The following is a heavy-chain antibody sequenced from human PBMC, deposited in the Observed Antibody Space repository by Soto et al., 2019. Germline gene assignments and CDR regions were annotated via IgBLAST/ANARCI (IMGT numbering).Heavy chain of an antibody. CDR1: GFIVSSNQ. Sequence: XVSLRLSCVASGFIVSSNQMSWVRQAPGKGLEWVSVIYSGHTTYYADSVEGRFTISRDDSKNTLYLQMNSLRVEDTAVYYCVRGPSDHKLRLVEWPYGDYWGQGALVTVSS. J-gene: IGHJ4*02. D-gene: IGHD3-3*01. CDR2: IYSGHTT. V-gene: IGHV3-53*01. CDR3: VRGPSDHKLRLVEWPYGDY.